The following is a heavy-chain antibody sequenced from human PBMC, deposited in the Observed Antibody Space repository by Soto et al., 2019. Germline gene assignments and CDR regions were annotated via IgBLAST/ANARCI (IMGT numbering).Heavy chain of an antibody. CDR3: ASNYAYAEGYYWYGIDV. V-gene: IGHV3-74*01. D-gene: IGHD3-16*01. CDR2: ISSYGSET. CDR1: GFTFSRYW. J-gene: IGHJ6*02. Sequence: EVQLVESGGGLVLPGGSLRLSCAASGFTFSRYWMHWVRQAPGKGLVWVSRISSYGSETHYADSVKGRFTISRDNAENTVYLKIKTLRADETAVYYCASNYAYAEGYYWYGIDVWGQGTTVTVSS.